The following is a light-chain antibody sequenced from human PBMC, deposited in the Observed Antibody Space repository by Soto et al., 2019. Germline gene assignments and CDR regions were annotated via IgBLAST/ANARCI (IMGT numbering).Light chain of an antibody. CDR2: ENN. V-gene: IGLV1-51*02. Sequence: QSVLTQPPSLSAAPGQRVTISCSGSSSNIGNHYVSWYQHLPGTAPKLLIYENNKRPSGIPDRFSGSKSGTSATLDITGLQTGDEADYYCGTWDASLSAWVFGGGTKLTVL. J-gene: IGLJ3*02. CDR3: GTWDASLSAWV. CDR1: SSNIGNHY.